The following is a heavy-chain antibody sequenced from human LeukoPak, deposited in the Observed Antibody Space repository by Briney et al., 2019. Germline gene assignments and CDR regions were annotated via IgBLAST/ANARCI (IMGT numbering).Heavy chain of an antibody. CDR2: INPNSGGT. CDR1: GYTFTGYY. J-gene: IGHJ4*02. V-gene: IGHV1-2*02. D-gene: IGHD3-10*01. CDR3: ARTRGPFEGGDFDY. Sequence: ASVKVSCKASGYTFTGYYMHWVRQAPGQGLEWMGWINPNSGGTNYAQKFQGRVTMTRDTSISTAYMELSRLRSDDTAVYYCARTRGPFEGGDFDYWGQGTLVTVAS.